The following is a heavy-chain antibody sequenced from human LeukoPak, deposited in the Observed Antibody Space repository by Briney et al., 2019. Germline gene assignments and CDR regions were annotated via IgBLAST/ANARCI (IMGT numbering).Heavy chain of an antibody. CDR1: GFTLRSYV. V-gene: IGHV3-23*01. CDR3: AKGFYCSSSTCLDY. CDR2: ISGSGDST. D-gene: IGHD2-2*01. Sequence: GGSMRLSCVAYGFTLRSYVMNWVSQTQGKVLEWVSRISGSGDSTFYADSVKGLFSISRDNSKNALYLQMNSLRAEDTAVYYCAKGFYCSSSTCLDYWGQGTLVTVSS. J-gene: IGHJ4*02.